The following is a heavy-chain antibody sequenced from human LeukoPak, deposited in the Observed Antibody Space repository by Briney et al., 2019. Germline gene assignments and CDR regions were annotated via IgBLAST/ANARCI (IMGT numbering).Heavy chain of an antibody. Sequence: SQTLSLTCTVSGGSISSGGYYWSWIRQHPGKGLEWIGYIYYSGSTYYNPSLKSRVTISVDTSKNQFSLKLSSVTAADTAVYYCARRYCSGGSCYMDYWGQGTLVTVSS. D-gene: IGHD2-15*01. CDR3: ARRYCSGGSCYMDY. CDR1: GGSISSGGYY. J-gene: IGHJ4*02. V-gene: IGHV4-31*03. CDR2: IYYSGST.